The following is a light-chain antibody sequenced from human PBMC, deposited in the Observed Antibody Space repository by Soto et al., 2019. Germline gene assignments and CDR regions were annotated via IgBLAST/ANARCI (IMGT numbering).Light chain of an antibody. V-gene: IGKV1-17*01. CDR3: VQHNNYPPLT. J-gene: IGKJ4*01. CDR2: AAS. CDR1: QGIRND. Sequence: DIPMTQSPSSLSASVGDRVTITCRASQGIRNDLAWYQQKPGKAPKRLIYAASSFQSGVPSRFSGSGSGTEFTLTISSLQPEDFATYYCVQHNNYPPLTFGGGTKVEIK.